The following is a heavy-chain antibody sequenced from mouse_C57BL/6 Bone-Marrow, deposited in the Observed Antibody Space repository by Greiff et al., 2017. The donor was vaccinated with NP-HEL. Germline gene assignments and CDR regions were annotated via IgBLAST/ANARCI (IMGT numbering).Heavy chain of an antibody. Sequence: QVQLQQPGAELVMPGASVKLSCKASGYTFTSYWMHWVKQRPGQGLEWIGEIDTSDSYTNYNQKFKGKSTLTVDKSSSQAYIQLSSLTSDVSAVYYCAKRLYGDYWGQGTTLTVSS. D-gene: IGHD1-2*01. CDR2: IDTSDSYT. CDR3: AKRLYGDY. CDR1: GYTFTSYW. J-gene: IGHJ2*01. V-gene: IGHV1-69*01.